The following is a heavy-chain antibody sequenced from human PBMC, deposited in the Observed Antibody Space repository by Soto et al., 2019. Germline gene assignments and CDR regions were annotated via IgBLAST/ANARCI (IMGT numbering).Heavy chain of an antibody. CDR1: GGSFSGYY. CDR2: INHSGST. Sequence: SETLSLTCAVYGGSFSGYYWSWIRQPPGKGLEWIGEINHSGSTNYNPSLKSRVTISVDTSKNQFSLKLSSVTAADTAAYYCARDLKLTVAGTNYYYGMDVWGQGTTVTVSS. CDR3: ARDLKLTVAGTNYYYGMDV. D-gene: IGHD6-19*01. J-gene: IGHJ6*02. V-gene: IGHV4-34*01.